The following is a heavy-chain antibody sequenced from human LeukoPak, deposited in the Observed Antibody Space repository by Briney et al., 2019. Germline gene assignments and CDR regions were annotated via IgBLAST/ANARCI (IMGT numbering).Heavy chain of an antibody. Sequence: GGSLRLSCAASGFTFSSYGMHWVRQAPGKGLECLANIKQDGSETYYADSVKGRFTISRDNSKNTLYLQMNSLRAEDTAVYYCAKSEARGDYYDILTEQFDPWGQGTLVTVSS. CDR1: GFTFSSYG. V-gene: IGHV3-30*02. CDR2: IKQDGSET. J-gene: IGHJ5*02. D-gene: IGHD3-9*01. CDR3: AKSEARGDYYDILTEQFDP.